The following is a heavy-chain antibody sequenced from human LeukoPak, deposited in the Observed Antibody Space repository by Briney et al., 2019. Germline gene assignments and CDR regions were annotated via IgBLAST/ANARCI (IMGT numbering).Heavy chain of an antibody. D-gene: IGHD6-13*01. J-gene: IGHJ4*02. CDR2: IWYDGSNK. CDR3: ARGDDSSSWYFDY. CDR1: GFTFSSYG. V-gene: IGHV3-33*01. Sequence: GRSLRLSCAASGFTFSSYGMHWVRQAPGKGLEWVAVIWYDGSNKYYADSVKGRFTTSRDNSKNTLYLQMNSLRAEDTAVYYCARGDDSSSWYFDYWGQGTLVTVSS.